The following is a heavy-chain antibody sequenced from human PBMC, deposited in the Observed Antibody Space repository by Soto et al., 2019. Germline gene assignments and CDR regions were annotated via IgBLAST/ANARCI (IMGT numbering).Heavy chain of an antibody. V-gene: IGHV4-34*01. J-gene: IGHJ4*02. CDR1: GGSFSGYY. D-gene: IGHD3-10*01. CDR2: INHSGST. Sequence: PSETLSLTCAVYGGSFSGYYWSWIRQPPGKGLEWIGEINHSGSTNYNPSLKSRVTISVDTSKNQFSLKLSSVTAADTAVYYCARVGLSGDYVDYWGQGTLVTVSS. CDR3: ARVGLSGDYVDY.